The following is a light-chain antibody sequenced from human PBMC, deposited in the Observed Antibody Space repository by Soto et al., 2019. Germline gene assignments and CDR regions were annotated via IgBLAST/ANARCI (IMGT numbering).Light chain of an antibody. CDR2: RNN. J-gene: IGLJ1*01. V-gene: IGLV1-47*01. Sequence: QSVLTQPPSASGTPGQRVTISCSGSSSNIGSNYVYWYQQLPGTAPKLLIYRNNQRPSGVPDRFSGSKSGTSASLAISGLRSEDEADYYCAAWDDGRSGRVFGTGTKVTVL. CDR3: AAWDDGRSGRV. CDR1: SSNIGSNY.